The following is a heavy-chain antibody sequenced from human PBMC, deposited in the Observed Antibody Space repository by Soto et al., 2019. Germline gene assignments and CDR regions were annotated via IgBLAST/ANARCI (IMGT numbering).Heavy chain of an antibody. CDR2: ISYDGNNK. CDR1: GFTFSSYA. D-gene: IGHD2-15*01. Sequence: QVQLVESGGGVVQPGRSLRLSCAASGFTFSSYAMYWVRQAPGKGLEWVAVISYDGNNKYYADSVKGRFTISRDNSKNTLYLQMNSLRAEDTAVYYCARAGCDGGSCYTLVGLRYGMDVWDQGTTVTVSS. J-gene: IGHJ6*02. CDR3: ARAGCDGGSCYTLVGLRYGMDV. V-gene: IGHV3-30-3*01.